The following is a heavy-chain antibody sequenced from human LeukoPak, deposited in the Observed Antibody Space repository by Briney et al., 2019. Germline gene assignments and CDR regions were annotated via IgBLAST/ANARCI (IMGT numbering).Heavy chain of an antibody. J-gene: IGHJ4*02. CDR3: ACTGRGYYDSNY. D-gene: IGHD3-22*01. Sequence: LSGRPLRLSCAASGFTFSSNGMHWVRQAPGKGLEWVALIWYDGSNKFYADSVKGRFTISRDNSKNTLYLQMNSLRAEDTAVYYCACTGRGYYDSNYWGQGTLVTVSS. CDR2: IWYDGSNK. V-gene: IGHV3-33*01. CDR1: GFTFSSNG.